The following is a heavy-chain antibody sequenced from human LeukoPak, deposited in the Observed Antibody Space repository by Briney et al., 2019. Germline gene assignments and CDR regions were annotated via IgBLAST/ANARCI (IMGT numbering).Heavy chain of an antibody. CDR2: TYYRSKWCN. Sequence: SQTLSLTCAISGDIVSHNSAAWSWIRQSPSRGLEWLGRTYYRSKWCNDYALSVKGRITITPDTSKNQFSLQLNSVTPDDTAVYYCAREETGYSSGWYPSCFDYWGQGTLVTVSS. D-gene: IGHD6-19*01. J-gene: IGHJ4*02. CDR3: AREETGYSSGWYPSCFDY. CDR1: GDIVSHNSAA. V-gene: IGHV6-1*01.